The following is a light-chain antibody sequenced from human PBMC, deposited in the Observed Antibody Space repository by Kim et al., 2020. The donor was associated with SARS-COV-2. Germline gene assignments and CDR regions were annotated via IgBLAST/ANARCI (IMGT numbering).Light chain of an antibody. V-gene: IGLV2-14*03. Sequence: QSITFSCTETSSDVGGYDYVSWYQQHPGKAPKLMIYDVSNRPSGVSNRFSGSKSGNTASLTISGLQAEDEADYYCSSYTSSSTLYVFGTGTKVTVL. CDR2: DVS. CDR3: SSYTSSSTLYV. J-gene: IGLJ1*01. CDR1: SSDVGGYDY.